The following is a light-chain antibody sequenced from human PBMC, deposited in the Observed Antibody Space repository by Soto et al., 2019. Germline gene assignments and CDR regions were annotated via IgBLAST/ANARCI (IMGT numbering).Light chain of an antibody. CDR2: EVT. J-gene: IGLJ2*01. CDR1: RSDVGSYNF. V-gene: IGLV2-23*02. CDR3: CSYAGNNSLI. Sequence: QSALAQPASVSGSPGQSITISCTGTRSDVGSYNFVSWYRQHPGAAPQLIIYEVTQRASGISYRFSGSKSGNTASLTTSDLQTADETDYYCCSYAGNNSLIFGGGTKLTVL.